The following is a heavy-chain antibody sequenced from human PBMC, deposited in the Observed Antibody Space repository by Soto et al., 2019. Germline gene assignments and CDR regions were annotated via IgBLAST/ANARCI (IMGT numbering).Heavy chain of an antibody. CDR3: ARGKRDSTSCLDV. Sequence: SETLSLTCRVSTGSINGYYWNWIRQSPGKGLEWIAFIYSSGSTNYNPSLKSRATISVDRSKNQVSPKLTSVTAADTAVYYCARGKRDSTSCLDVWGQGTTVTVSS. D-gene: IGHD2-2*01. CDR2: IYSSGST. V-gene: IGHV4-59*01. J-gene: IGHJ6*02. CDR1: TGSINGYY.